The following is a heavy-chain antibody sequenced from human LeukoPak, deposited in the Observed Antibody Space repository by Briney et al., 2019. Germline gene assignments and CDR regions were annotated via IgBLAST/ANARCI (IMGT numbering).Heavy chain of an antibody. Sequence: ASVKVSCKASGYTFTSYYMHWVRQAPGQGLEWMGFINPSGGSTNYAQKFLGRVTMTRDTSASTVYMELSSLRSEDTAVYYCARDGAREYSGYDLAYWGQGTLVTVSS. V-gene: IGHV1-46*01. J-gene: IGHJ4*02. CDR2: INPSGGST. D-gene: IGHD5-12*01. CDR3: ARDGAREYSGYDLAY. CDR1: GYTFTSYY.